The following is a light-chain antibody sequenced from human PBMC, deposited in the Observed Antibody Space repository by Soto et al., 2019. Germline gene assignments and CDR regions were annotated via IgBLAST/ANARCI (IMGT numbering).Light chain of an antibody. CDR2: GAS. CDR3: QQYGSSYPWT. J-gene: IGKJ1*01. V-gene: IGKV3-20*01. Sequence: TQSPATLSVPPGERATLSCRASQSVTSNLAWYQQKPGQAPRLLIYGASSRATGIPDRFSGSRSGTDFTLTIRRLEPEDFATYYCQQYGSSYPWTFGQGTKVDI. CDR1: QSVTSN.